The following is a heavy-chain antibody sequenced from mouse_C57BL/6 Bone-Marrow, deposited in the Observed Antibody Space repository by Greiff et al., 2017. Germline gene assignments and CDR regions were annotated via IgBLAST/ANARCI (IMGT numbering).Heavy chain of an antibody. Sequence: EVQRVESGAELVRPGASVKLSCTASGFNIKDDYMHWVKQRPEQGLEWIGWIDPENGDTEYASKFQGKATITADTSSNTAYLQLSSLTSEDTAVYYCTTHYSNFYAMDYWGQGTSVTVSS. CDR2: IDPENGDT. V-gene: IGHV14-4*01. J-gene: IGHJ4*01. D-gene: IGHD2-5*01. CDR3: TTHYSNFYAMDY. CDR1: GFNIKDDY.